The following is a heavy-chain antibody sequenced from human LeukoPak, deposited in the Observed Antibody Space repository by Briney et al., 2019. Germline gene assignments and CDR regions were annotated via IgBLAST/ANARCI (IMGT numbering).Heavy chain of an antibody. J-gene: IGHJ3*02. CDR3: TTEEVDAFDI. CDR2: ISYDGSNK. CDR1: GFTFSSYG. Sequence: GGSLRLSCAASGFTFSSYGMHWVRQAPGKGLEWVAVISYDGSNKYYADSVKGRFTISRDNSKNTLYLQMNSLKTEDTAVYYCTTEEVDAFDIWGQGTLVTVSS. V-gene: IGHV3-30*03.